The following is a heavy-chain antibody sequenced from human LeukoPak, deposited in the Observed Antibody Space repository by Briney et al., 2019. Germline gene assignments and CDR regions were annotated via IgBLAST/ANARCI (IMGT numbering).Heavy chain of an antibody. CDR1: GFTFGDYA. CDR3: TIVYCSSTSCYTPFDY. J-gene: IGHJ4*02. V-gene: IGHV3-49*03. Sequence: AGGPLRLSCTASGFTFGDYAMSWFRQAPGKGLEWVGFIRSKVYGGTTEYAASVKGRFTISRDDSKSIAYLQMNSLKAEYTAVYYCTIVYCSSTSCYTPFDYWGQGTLVTVSS. D-gene: IGHD2-2*02. CDR2: IRSKVYGGTT.